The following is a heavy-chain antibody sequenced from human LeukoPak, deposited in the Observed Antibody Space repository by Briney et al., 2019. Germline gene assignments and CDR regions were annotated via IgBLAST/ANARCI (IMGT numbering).Heavy chain of an antibody. CDR2: ISSSGGST. CDR1: GFTFDDYA. D-gene: IGHD2-15*01. CDR3: AKDLREDIVVVVAATRYLAFDY. Sequence: GGSLRLSCAASGFTFDDYAMHWVRHAPGKGLEWVSGISSSGGSTYYADSVKGRFTISRDNSKNTLYLQMNSLRAEDTAVYYCAKDLREDIVVVVAATRYLAFDYRGQGTLVTVSS. J-gene: IGHJ4*02. V-gene: IGHV3-23*01.